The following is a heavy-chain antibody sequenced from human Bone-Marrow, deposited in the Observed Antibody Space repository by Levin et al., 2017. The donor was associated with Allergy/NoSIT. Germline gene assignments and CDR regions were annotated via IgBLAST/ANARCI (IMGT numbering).Heavy chain of an antibody. CDR3: VRGLYCSGGNCDSRPFDY. J-gene: IGHJ4*02. Sequence: GGSLRLSCAASGFTFSIYWMHWVRQAPGKGLVWVSHIDGDGRSTTYADSVKGRFTMSRDNAKNTVSLHMNTLRVDDTAVYYCVRGLYCSGGNCDSRPFDYWGQGILVTVSS. D-gene: IGHD2-15*01. V-gene: IGHV3-74*01. CDR1: GFTFSIYW. CDR2: IDGDGRST.